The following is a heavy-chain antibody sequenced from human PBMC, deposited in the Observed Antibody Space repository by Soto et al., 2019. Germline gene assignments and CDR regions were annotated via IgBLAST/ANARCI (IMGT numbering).Heavy chain of an antibody. CDR1: GYSFSSYG. D-gene: IGHD3-22*01. V-gene: IGHV1-18*01. CDR2: VSPYNDDT. CDR3: ARGGYYDSSGSRNYHYYGMDV. Sequence: ASVKVSCKASGYSFSSYGINWVRQAPGQGIEWLGWVSPYNDDTKYSQKLQGGVTMTTDTSSRIAYLVLRSLRSDDTAVYFCARGGYYDSSGSRNYHYYGMDVWGQGTTVTVS. J-gene: IGHJ6*02.